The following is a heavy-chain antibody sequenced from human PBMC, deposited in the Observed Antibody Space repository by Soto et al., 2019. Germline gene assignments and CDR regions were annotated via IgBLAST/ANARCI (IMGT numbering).Heavy chain of an antibody. CDR3: VKDIEENQLLYDGFDL. CDR1: GFAFDDYA. Sequence: GGSLRLSCAASGFAFDDYAMHWVRQAPGKGLEWVSGISFDSGSIGYADSVRGRFTISRDDARNSLYLHMNSLRAEDTALYYCVKDIEENQLLYDGFDLWGQGTMVTVSS. J-gene: IGHJ3*01. V-gene: IGHV3-9*01. CDR2: ISFDSGSI. D-gene: IGHD1-1*01.